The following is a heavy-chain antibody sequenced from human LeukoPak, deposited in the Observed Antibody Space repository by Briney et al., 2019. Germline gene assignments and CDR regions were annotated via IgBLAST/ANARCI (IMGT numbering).Heavy chain of an antibody. CDR2: IIPILGIA. CDR3: ARGSLVFPFDY. J-gene: IGHJ4*02. D-gene: IGHD2-8*01. CDR1: GYTFTSYA. Sequence: ASVKVSCKASGYTFTSYAISWVRQAPGQGLEWMGRIIPILGIANYAQKFQGRVTITADKSTSTAYMELSSLRSEDTAVYYCARGSLVFPFDYWGQGTLVTVSS. V-gene: IGHV1-69*04.